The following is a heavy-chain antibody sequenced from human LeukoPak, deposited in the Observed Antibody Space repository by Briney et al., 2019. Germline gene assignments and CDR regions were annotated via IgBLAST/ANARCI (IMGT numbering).Heavy chain of an antibody. D-gene: IGHD4-17*01. V-gene: IGHV4-30-2*01. Sequence: SETLSLTCAVSGGSIGSGGYSWSWIRQPPGKGLEWIGYIYHSGSTYYNPSLKSRVTISVDRSKNQFSLKLSSVTAADTAVYYCARVDDYGGWGFDPWGQGTLVTVSS. CDR3: ARVDDYGGWGFDP. CDR1: GGSIGSGGYS. CDR2: IYHSGST. J-gene: IGHJ5*02.